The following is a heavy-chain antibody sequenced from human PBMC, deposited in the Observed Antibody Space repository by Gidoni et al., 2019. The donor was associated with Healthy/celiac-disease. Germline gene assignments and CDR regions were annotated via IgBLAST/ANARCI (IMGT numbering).Heavy chain of an antibody. CDR2: IKPSGGST. CDR3: AREGIVVVPAAILGSGSWFDP. J-gene: IGHJ5*02. Sequence: QVQLVQSGAAVKKPGASVKVSCKASGYTFTSYYMPWVRQAPGQGLEWMGIIKPSGGSTSYAQKFQGRVTMTRDTSTSTVYMELSSLRSEDTAVYYCAREGIVVVPAAILGSGSWFDPWGQGTLVTVSS. CDR1: GYTFTSYY. D-gene: IGHD2-2*02. V-gene: IGHV1-46*03.